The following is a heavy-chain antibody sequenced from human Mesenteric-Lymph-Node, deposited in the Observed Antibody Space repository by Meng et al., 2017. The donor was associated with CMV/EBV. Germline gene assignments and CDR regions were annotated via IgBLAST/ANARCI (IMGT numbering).Heavy chain of an antibody. CDR3: VVDTYGSGRPDDY. J-gene: IGHJ4*02. D-gene: IGHD3-10*01. V-gene: IGHV4-4*02. CDR1: GASISSSNW. CDR2: ISHSGST. Sequence: FSGASISSSNWCSWVRPPPGKVLEWIGDISHSGSTNSNPSLKSRVTISVDKSTNQFSLKLSSVTAADTAVYYCVVDTYGSGRPDDYWGQGTLVTVSS.